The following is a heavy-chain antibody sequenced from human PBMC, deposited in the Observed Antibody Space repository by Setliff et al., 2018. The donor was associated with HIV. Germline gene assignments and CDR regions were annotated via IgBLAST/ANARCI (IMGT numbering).Heavy chain of an antibody. CDR1: GYTFTSYG. V-gene: IGHV1-18*01. CDR2: ISAYNGNT. D-gene: IGHD3-10*01. J-gene: IGHJ5*02. Sequence: ASVKVSCKASGYTFTSYGISWVRQAPGQGLEWMGWISAYNGNTNYAQKPQGRVTITSDPVAPMVFLTLSSLRSEDTALYYCARDWLMIRGVSWFDPWGQGTLVTVSS. CDR3: ARDWLMIRGVSWFDP.